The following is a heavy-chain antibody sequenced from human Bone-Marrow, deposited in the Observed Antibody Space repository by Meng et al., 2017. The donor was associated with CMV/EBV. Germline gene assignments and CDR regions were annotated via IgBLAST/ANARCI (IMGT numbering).Heavy chain of an antibody. CDR2: IYHSGST. D-gene: IGHD3-10*01. V-gene: IGHV4-38-2*02. Sequence: SETLSLTCTVSGYSISSGYYWGWIRQPPGKGLEWIGSIYHSGSTYYNPSLKSRVTISVDTSKNQFSLKLSSVTAADTAVYYGARAPMVRGAPFDYWCQGTLVTVSS. CDR3: ARAPMVRGAPFDY. J-gene: IGHJ4*02. CDR1: GYSISSGYY.